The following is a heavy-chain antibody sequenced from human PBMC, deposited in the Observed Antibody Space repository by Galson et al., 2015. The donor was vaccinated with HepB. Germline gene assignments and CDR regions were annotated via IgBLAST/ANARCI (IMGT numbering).Heavy chain of an antibody. CDR1: GFSLSTSEMC. CDR2: IDWDGDK. CDR3: ARIRVRRSGSSSYYYYGMDV. D-gene: IGHD6-6*01. J-gene: IGHJ6*02. V-gene: IGHV2-70*11. Sequence: PALVKPTQTLTLTCTFSGFSLSTSEMCVSWIRQPPGKALEWLARIDWDGDKYYSTSLQTRLTISRDTSKNQVVLTMANMDPVDTATYYCARIRVRRSGSSSYYYYGMDVWGQGTPVTVSS.